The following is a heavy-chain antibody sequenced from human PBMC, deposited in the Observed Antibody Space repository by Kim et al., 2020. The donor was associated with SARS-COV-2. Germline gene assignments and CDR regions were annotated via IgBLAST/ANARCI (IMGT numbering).Heavy chain of an antibody. CDR1: GFTFDDYA. D-gene: IGHD6-19*01. V-gene: IGHV3-9*01. Sequence: GGSLRLSCAASGFTFDDYAMHWVRQAPGKGLEWVSGISWNSGSIGYADSVKGRFTISRDNAKNSLYLQMNSPRAEDTALYYCAKDDSGWYYYYGMDVWG. CDR2: ISWNSGSI. CDR3: AKDDSGWYYYYGMDV. J-gene: IGHJ6*02.